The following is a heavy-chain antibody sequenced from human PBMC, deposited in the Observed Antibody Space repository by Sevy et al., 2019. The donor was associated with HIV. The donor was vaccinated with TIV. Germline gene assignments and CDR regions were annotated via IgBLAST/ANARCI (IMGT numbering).Heavy chain of an antibody. D-gene: IGHD2-15*01. Sequence: GGSLRLSCEASGFTFSNYGMHWVRQAPGKGLEWVAVIWYDGSNYDYADSVKGRFTVSRDNSKNTVYLEMKSLRPEDTAVYFCAKDFGAIAIAAFPDNWGQGTLVTVSS. CDR3: AKDFGAIAIAAFPDN. CDR2: IWYDGSNY. J-gene: IGHJ4*02. V-gene: IGHV3-33*06. CDR1: GFTFSNYG.